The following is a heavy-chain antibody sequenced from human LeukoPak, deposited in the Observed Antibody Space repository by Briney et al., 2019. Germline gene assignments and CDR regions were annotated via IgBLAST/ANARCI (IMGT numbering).Heavy chain of an antibody. V-gene: IGHV3-49*03. CDR1: GFTFGDYD. D-gene: IGHD6-13*01. CDR2: IRSNTYGGST. J-gene: IGHJ5*02. CDR3: ARVSRGGITASWFDP. Sequence: GGSLRLSCEGSGFTFGDYDVGWFRQAPGKGLHWVTSIRSNTYGGSTEYVPSVKGRFTISRDDSNSIAYLQMNSLKAEDTAIYYCARVSRGGITASWFDPWGQGTLVTVSS.